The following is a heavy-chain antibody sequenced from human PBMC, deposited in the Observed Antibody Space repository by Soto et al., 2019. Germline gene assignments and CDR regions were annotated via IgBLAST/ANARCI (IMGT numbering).Heavy chain of an antibody. V-gene: IGHV3-21*01. Sequence: GGSLRLSCAASGFTFSSYSMNWVRQAPGKGLEWVSSISSSSSYIYYADSVKGRFTISRDNAKNSLYLQMNSLRAEDTAVYYCAREDYSWDWFDPWGQGTLVTVSS. D-gene: IGHD2-15*01. CDR3: AREDYSWDWFDP. CDR1: GFTFSSYS. CDR2: ISSSSSYI. J-gene: IGHJ5*02.